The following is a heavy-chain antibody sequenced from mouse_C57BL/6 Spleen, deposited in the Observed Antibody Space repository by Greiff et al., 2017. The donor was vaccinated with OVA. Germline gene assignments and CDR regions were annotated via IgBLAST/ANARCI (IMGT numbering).Heavy chain of an antibody. Sequence: EVMLVESGGGLVKPGGSLKLSCAASGFTFSSYTMSWVRQTLEKRLEWVATISGGGGNTYYPDSVKGRFTISRDNAKNTLYLQMSSLRSEDTALYYCARHGGYSSFAYWGQGTLVTVSA. J-gene: IGHJ3*01. CDR2: ISGGGGNT. D-gene: IGHD2-3*01. CDR1: GFTFSSYT. CDR3: ARHGGYSSFAY. V-gene: IGHV5-9*01.